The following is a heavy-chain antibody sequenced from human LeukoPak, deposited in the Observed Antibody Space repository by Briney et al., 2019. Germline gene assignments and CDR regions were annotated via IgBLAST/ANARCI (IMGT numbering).Heavy chain of an antibody. Sequence: SETLSLTCTVSGGSISSYYWSWIRQPPGKGLEWIGYIHYSGSTNYNPSLKSRVTISVDTSKNQFSLKLSSVTAADTAVYYCARDAIVLDYWGQGTLVTVSS. J-gene: IGHJ4*02. CDR3: ARDAIVLDY. CDR2: IHYSGST. D-gene: IGHD3-9*01. V-gene: IGHV4-59*01. CDR1: GGSISSYY.